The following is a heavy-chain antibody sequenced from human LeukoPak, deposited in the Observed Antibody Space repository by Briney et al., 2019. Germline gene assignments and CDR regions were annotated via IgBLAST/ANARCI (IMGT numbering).Heavy chain of an antibody. Sequence: GGSLRLSCAAPGFTFSSYAMSWVRQAPGKGLEWVSAMSGSGGSTYYADSVKGRFTISRDNAKNTLYLRMNSLRAEDTAVYYCAKTTTLLGYCSSTSCRGFDYWGQGTLVTVSS. CDR2: MSGSGGST. CDR1: GFTFSSYA. D-gene: IGHD2-2*01. CDR3: AKTTTLLGYCSSTSCRGFDY. J-gene: IGHJ4*02. V-gene: IGHV3-23*01.